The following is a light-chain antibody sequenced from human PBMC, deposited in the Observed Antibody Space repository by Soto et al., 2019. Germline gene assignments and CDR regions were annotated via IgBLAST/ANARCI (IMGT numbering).Light chain of an antibody. J-gene: IGLJ1*01. V-gene: IGLV2-14*01. CDR2: DVS. CDR3: SSYTSSSTLCV. CDR1: SSDVGGYNY. Sequence: QSALTQPASVSGSPGPSITISCTGTSSDVGGYNYVSWYQQHPGKAPKLMIYDVSNRPSGVSNRFSGSKSGNTASLTISGLQAEDEADYYCSSYTSSSTLCVFGTGTQVTVL.